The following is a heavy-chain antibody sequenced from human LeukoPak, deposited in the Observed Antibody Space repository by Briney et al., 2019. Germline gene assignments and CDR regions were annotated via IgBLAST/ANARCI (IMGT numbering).Heavy chain of an antibody. Sequence: GGSLRLSCAASGFTFSSYEMNWVRQAPGKGLEWVSFIYSGGNTHYSDSVKGRFTISRDNSKNTLYLQMNSLRAEDTAIYYCARRAGEYSHPYDYWGQGTLVTVSS. V-gene: IGHV3-53*01. J-gene: IGHJ4*02. CDR3: ARRAGEYSHPYDY. D-gene: IGHD2-15*01. CDR2: IYSGGNT. CDR1: GFTFSSYE.